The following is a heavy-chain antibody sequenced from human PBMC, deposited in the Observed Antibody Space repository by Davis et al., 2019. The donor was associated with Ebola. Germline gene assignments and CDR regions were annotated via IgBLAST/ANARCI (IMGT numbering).Heavy chain of an antibody. J-gene: IGHJ4*02. CDR2: SGRTDKT. V-gene: IGHV3-21*01. D-gene: IGHD5-24*01. CDR3: VRIGGIDGDNDY. CDR1: GFTFSSYS. Sequence: GESLKISCGASGFTFSSYSMNWVRQAPGKGLEWVSASGRTDKTYYADSVKGRFTVSRDNAKNTLYLQMNSLRIEDMALYFCVRIGGIDGDNDYWGQGTLVTVSS.